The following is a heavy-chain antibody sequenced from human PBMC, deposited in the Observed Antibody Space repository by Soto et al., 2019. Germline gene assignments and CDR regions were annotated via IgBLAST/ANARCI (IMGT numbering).Heavy chain of an antibody. D-gene: IGHD6-13*01. CDR3: ARGGIAAAAPPDY. Sequence: QVQLQESGPGLVKPSQTLSLTCTVSGGSISSGGYYWSWIRQHPGKGLEWIGYIYYSGSTYYNPYPKSRVTISVDTSKNQFSLKLSSVTAADTAVYYCARGGIAAAAPPDYWGQGTLVTVSS. CDR1: GGSISSGGYY. J-gene: IGHJ4*02. V-gene: IGHV4-31*03. CDR2: IYYSGST.